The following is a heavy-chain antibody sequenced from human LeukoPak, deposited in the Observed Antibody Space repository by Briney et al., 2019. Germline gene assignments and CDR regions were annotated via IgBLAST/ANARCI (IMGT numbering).Heavy chain of an antibody. J-gene: IGHJ5*02. V-gene: IGHV3-23*01. CDR3: AKKYSTGLDP. CDR1: GFTFSSYA. D-gene: IGHD1-26*01. Sequence: GGSLRLSCAASGFTFSSYAMSWVRQAPGKGLEWVSDISGSGSNTYYADSVKGRFTISRDNSKNTLYLQMNSLRVEDTAVYYCAKKYSTGLDPWGQGTLVTVSS. CDR2: ISGSGSNT.